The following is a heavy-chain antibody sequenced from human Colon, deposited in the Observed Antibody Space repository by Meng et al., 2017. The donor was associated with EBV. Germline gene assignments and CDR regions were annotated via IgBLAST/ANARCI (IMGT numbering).Heavy chain of an antibody. CDR2: ISFDGSNT. CDR3: ARDGEANSSSWHFDY. V-gene: IGHV3-30*03. J-gene: IGHJ4*02. CDR1: GFSFSTYG. Sequence: QVQLVESGGGVVQPGSSQRLSCAASGFSFSTYGMHWVRQAPGKGLEWVAFISFDGSNTYYADSVKGRFTISRDDPKNTLSLQMNSLRPEDTAVYYCARDGEANSSSWHFDYWGQGTLVTVAS. D-gene: IGHD6-13*01.